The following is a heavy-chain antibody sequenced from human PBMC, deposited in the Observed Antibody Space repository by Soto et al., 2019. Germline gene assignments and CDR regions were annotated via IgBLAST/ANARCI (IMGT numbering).Heavy chain of an antibody. Sequence: GGSLRLSCAASGFTFSNAWMSWVRQAPGKGLEWVGRIKSKTDGGTTDYAAPVKGRFTISRDDSKNTLYLQMNSLKTEDTAVYYCTTDEIVNPPWAFDIWGQGTMATVSS. V-gene: IGHV3-15*01. CDR1: GFTFSNAW. J-gene: IGHJ3*02. CDR3: TTDEIVNPPWAFDI. D-gene: IGHD3-22*01. CDR2: IKSKTDGGTT.